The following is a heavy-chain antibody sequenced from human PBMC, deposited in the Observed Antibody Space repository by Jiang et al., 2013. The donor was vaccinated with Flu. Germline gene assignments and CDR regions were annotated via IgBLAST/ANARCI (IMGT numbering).Heavy chain of an antibody. Sequence: PGLVKPSETLSLTCTVSGGSISSSSYYWGWIRQPPGKGLEWIGSIYYSGSTYYNPSLKSRVTISVDTSKNQFSLKLSSVTAADTAVYYCARHVRPAGYSYYFDYWGQGTLVTVSS. CDR3: ARHVRPAGYSYYFDY. CDR2: IYYSGST. D-gene: IGHD5-18*01. J-gene: IGHJ4*02. CDR1: GGSISSSSYY. V-gene: IGHV4-39*01.